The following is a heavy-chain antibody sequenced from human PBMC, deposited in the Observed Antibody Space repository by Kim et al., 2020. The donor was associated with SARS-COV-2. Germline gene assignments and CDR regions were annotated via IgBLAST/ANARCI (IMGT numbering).Heavy chain of an antibody. CDR3: ARAGDYDISGYYGIFHH. V-gene: IGHV3-74*01. J-gene: IGHJ1*01. D-gene: IGHD3-22*01. Sequence: SMKCRFTISRDNAKNTLYLQMNSLRPEDTAVYYCARAGDYDISGYYGIFHHWGQGALVTVSS.